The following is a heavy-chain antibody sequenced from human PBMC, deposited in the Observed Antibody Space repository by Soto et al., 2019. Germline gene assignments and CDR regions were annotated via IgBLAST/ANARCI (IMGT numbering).Heavy chain of an antibody. CDR1: GGSISSGGYY. CDR2: IHHSGRT. Sequence: QVQLQESGPGLVKASQTLSLTCNVSGGSISSGGYYWTWIRQHPGKGLEWIGNIHHSGRTFYNPSLKSRVSISVDTSKNQFSMTLSSVTAADTAVYFCVRGVLSWGQGTLVTVSS. CDR3: VRGVLS. V-gene: IGHV4-31*03. D-gene: IGHD3-10*01. J-gene: IGHJ1*01.